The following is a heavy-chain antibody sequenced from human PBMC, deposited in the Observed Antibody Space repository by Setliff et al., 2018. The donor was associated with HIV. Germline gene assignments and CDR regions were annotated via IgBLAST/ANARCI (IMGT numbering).Heavy chain of an antibody. CDR3: ARGRGVLLWLGESANVFDI. CDR2: INPNSGDT. J-gene: IGHJ3*02. D-gene: IGHD3-10*01. V-gene: IGHV1-8*02. CDR1: GFTFTTYD. Sequence: ASVKVSCKASGFTFTTYDINWVRQSTGQGLEWMGWINPNSGDTGYAQKFQGRVTMTRNTSISTAYMELSSLRSEDTAVYYCARGRGVLLWLGESANVFDIWGQGTMVTVSS.